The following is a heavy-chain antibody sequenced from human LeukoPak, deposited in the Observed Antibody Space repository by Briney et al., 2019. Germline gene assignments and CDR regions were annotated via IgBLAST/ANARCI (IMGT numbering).Heavy chain of an antibody. V-gene: IGHV4-59*12. D-gene: IGHD5-18*01. CDR1: GGSISSYY. CDR3: AREGEYSFGYGDY. J-gene: IGHJ4*02. CDR2: IYYSGST. Sequence: PSETLSLTCTVSGGSISSYYWSWIRQPPGKGLEWIGYIYYSGSTNYNPSLKSRVTISVDTSKNQFSLKLSSVTAADTAVYYCAREGEYSFGYGDYWGQGTLVTVSS.